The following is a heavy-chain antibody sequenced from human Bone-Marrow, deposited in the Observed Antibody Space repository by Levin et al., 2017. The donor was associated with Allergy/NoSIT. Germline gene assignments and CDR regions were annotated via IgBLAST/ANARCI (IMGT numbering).Heavy chain of an antibody. D-gene: IGHD2-2*01. V-gene: IGHV3-9*01. Sequence: PGGSLRLSCAASGFTFDAYAMHWVRQAPGKGLEWVSGINWNSATIGYADSVKGRFTISRDNSKNSLFLQMNRLTVEDTALYYCTKSRVDIAMHDAVDIWGRGTMVTVSS. CDR2: INWNSATI. J-gene: IGHJ3*02. CDR3: TKSRVDIAMHDAVDI. CDR1: GFTFDAYA.